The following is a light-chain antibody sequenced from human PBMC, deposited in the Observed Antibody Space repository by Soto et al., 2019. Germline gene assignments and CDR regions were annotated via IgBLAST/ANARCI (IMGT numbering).Light chain of an antibody. CDR1: QSVSSSY. V-gene: IGKV3-20*01. CDR2: GAS. Sequence: EIVLTQSPGTLSLSPGERATLSCRASQSVSSSYLAWYQHKPGQAPRLLIYGASSRATGIPDRFSGSGSGTDFTLPISRLEPEDFAVYYCQQYGSSPLTFGQGTKVEIK. J-gene: IGKJ1*01. CDR3: QQYGSSPLT.